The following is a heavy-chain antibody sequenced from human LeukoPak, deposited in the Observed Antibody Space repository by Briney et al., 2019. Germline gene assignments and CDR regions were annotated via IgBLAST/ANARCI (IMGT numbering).Heavy chain of an antibody. V-gene: IGHV4-34*01. Sequence: SSETLSLTCAVYGGSFSGYYWSWIRQPPGKGLEWIGEINHSGSTNYNPSLKSRVTISVDTSKNQFSLKLSSVTAADTAVYYCARHSNYGSGSYYRYWFDPWGQGTLVTVSS. J-gene: IGHJ5*02. CDR2: INHSGST. CDR1: GGSFSGYY. CDR3: ARHSNYGSGSYYRYWFDP. D-gene: IGHD3-10*01.